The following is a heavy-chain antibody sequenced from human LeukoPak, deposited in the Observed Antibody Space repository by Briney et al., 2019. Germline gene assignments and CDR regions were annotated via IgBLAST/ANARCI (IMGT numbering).Heavy chain of an antibody. CDR2: IKQDGSEK. Sequence: GGSLRLSCAASGFTFSGYWMSWVRQAPGKGLEWVANIKQDGSEKYYVDSVKGRFTISRDNAKNSLYLQMNSLRAEDTAVYYCARDGGYYGSGSYYNQPFDYWGQGTLVTVSS. V-gene: IGHV3-7*01. CDR3: ARDGGYYGSGSYYNQPFDY. J-gene: IGHJ4*01. D-gene: IGHD3-10*01. CDR1: GFTFSGYW.